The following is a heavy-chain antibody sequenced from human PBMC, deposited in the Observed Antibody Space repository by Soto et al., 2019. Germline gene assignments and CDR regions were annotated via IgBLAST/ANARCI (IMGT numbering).Heavy chain of an antibody. CDR3: ARDEAPAKLIAAAGTVDY. J-gene: IGHJ4*02. V-gene: IGHV1-18*01. Sequence: QVQLVQSGAEVKKPGASVKVSCKASGYTFTSYGISWVRQAPGQGLEWMGWISAYNGNTNYAQKLQGRVTMTTDTSPSTAYMELRSLRSDDTAVYYCARDEAPAKLIAAAGTVDYWGQGTLVTVSS. CDR1: GYTFTSYG. D-gene: IGHD6-13*01. CDR2: ISAYNGNT.